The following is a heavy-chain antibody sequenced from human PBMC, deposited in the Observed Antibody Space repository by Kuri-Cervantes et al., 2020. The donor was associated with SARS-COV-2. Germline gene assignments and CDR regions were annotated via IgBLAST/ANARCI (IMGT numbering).Heavy chain of an antibody. CDR1: GFTFSSYA. J-gene: IGHJ6*02. Sequence: LSLTCAASGFTFSSYAMHWVRQAPGKGLEWVALISYDGTNKFYADSVEGRFTISRDNSRNTLYLQMNSLRAEDTAVFYCARPDCTINGVCFMDVWGQGTTVTVSS. V-gene: IGHV3-30-3*01. D-gene: IGHD2-8*01. CDR3: ARPDCTINGVCFMDV. CDR2: ISYDGTNK.